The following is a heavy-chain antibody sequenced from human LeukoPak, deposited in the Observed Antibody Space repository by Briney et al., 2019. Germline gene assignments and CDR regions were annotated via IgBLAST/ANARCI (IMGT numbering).Heavy chain of an antibody. V-gene: IGHV1-18*01. D-gene: IGHD3-22*01. J-gene: IGHJ6*02. Sequence: ASVKVSCKASGYTFTSYGISWVRQAPGQGLKWMGWISAYNGNTNYAQKLQGRVTMTTDTSTSTAYMELRSLRSDDTAMYYCARVSGYYDSSGYYYTNYYYYGMDVWGQGTTVTVSS. CDR3: ARVSGYYDSSGYYYTNYYYYGMDV. CDR1: GYTFTSYG. CDR2: ISAYNGNT.